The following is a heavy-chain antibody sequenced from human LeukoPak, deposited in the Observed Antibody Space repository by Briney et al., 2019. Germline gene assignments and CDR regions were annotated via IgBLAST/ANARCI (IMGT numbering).Heavy chain of an antibody. Sequence: SETLSLTCTVSGGSISSSSYYWGWIRQPPGKGLEWIGSIYYSGSTYYNPSLKSRVTISVDTSKNQFSLKLSSVTAADTAVYYCARLVYGAHPLGYWGQGTLVTASS. D-gene: IGHD4-17*01. V-gene: IGHV4-39*01. J-gene: IGHJ4*02. CDR1: GGSISSSSYY. CDR2: IYYSGST. CDR3: ARLVYGAHPLGY.